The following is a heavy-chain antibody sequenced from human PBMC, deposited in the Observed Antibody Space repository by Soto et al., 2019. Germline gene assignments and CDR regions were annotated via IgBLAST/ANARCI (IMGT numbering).Heavy chain of an antibody. CDR1: GASLRTYS. V-gene: IGHV4-4*07. CDR2: MYTNGRT. D-gene: IGHD3-10*01. Sequence: ATLSLTGTVSGASLRTYSWSWIRQSSGKGLEWIGHMYTNGRTNYIPSLKSRITMSVDTSKNQFSLNLKFVTAADTAIYYCAKKVNSGSGSQYFDFWGQGTLVTVPS. J-gene: IGHJ4*02. CDR3: AKKVNSGSGSQYFDF.